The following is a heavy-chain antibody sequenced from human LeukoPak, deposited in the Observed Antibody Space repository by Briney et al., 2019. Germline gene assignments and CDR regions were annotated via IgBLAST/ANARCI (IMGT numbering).Heavy chain of an antibody. CDR1: GYTFTGYY. J-gene: IGHJ6*03. CDR2: INPNSGGT. D-gene: IGHD6-13*01. CDR3: ARGKQQLLYYYYMDV. V-gene: IGHV1-2*02. Sequence: ASVKVSCKASGYTFTGYYMHWVRQAPGQGLEWMGWINPNSGGTNYAQKFQGRVTMTRDTSISTAYMELSRLRSDDTAVYYCARGKQQLLYYYYMDVWGKGTTVTVSS.